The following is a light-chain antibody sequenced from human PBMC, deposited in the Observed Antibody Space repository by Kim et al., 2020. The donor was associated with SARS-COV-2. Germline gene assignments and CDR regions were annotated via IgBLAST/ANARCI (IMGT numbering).Light chain of an antibody. CDR1: QSISSW. J-gene: IGKJ1*01. CDR2: KAS. V-gene: IGKV1-5*03. CDR3: HQYSGSVAT. Sequence: DIQMTQSPSALSASVGDRVTITCRASQSISSWLAWYQQKSGKAPKLLVYKASTLEGGVPSRFSGSGSGTEFTLTISSLQHDDFATYYCHQYSGSVATFGQGTKVDIK.